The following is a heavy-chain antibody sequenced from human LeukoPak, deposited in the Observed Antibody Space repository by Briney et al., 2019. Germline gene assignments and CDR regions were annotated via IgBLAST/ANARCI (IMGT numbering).Heavy chain of an antibody. Sequence: ASVKVSCKASGGTFSSYAISWVRQAPGQGLEWMGRIIPILGIANYAQKFQGRVTITADKSTSTAYMELSSLRSEDTAVYYCARAGGIVGAVLDYWGQGTLVTVSP. D-gene: IGHD1-26*01. CDR2: IIPILGIA. J-gene: IGHJ4*02. CDR3: ARAGGIVGAVLDY. CDR1: GGTFSSYA. V-gene: IGHV1-69*04.